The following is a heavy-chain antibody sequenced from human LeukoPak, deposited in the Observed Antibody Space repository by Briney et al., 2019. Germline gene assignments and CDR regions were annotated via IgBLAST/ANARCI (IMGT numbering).Heavy chain of an antibody. CDR2: ISYDGSNE. D-gene: IGHD6-19*01. CDR1: GFTFSSYG. V-gene: IGHV3-30*03. CDR3: ARLPGIAVDDAFDI. J-gene: IGHJ3*02. Sequence: PGRSLRLSCAASGFTFSSYGMHWVRQAPGKGLEWVAVISYDGSNEYYVDSVKGRFTISRDNSKNTLYLQMNSLRAEDTAVYYCARLPGIAVDDAFDIWGQGTMVTVSS.